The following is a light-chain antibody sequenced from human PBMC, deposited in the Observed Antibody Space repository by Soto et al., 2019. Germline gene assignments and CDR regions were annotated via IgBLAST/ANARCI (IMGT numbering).Light chain of an antibody. J-gene: IGLJ2*01. V-gene: IGLV1-40*01. CDR3: QSFDRSLGVV. CDR2: GND. CDR1: TSNIGADNN. Sequence: QSVLTQPSSVSGAPGQRVTISCTGSTSNIGADNNVHWYQQVPGKAPKLLIHGNDARSLGVPDRFSGSKSGTSASLAITGLQTEDEADYFCQSFDRSLGVVFGGGTKLTVL.